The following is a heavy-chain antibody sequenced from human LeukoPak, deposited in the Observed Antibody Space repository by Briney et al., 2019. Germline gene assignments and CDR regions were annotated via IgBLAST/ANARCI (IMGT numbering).Heavy chain of an antibody. J-gene: IGHJ4*02. CDR1: GFTFSTYA. Sequence: GGSLRLSCVGSGFTFSTYAMSWVRQAPGKGLEWVSVIGGSGASTYYAGSVMGRFTSSRDNSKNTLYLETNSLRAEDTAIYYCAKSSGGPNTARDYWGQGTLVTVSS. V-gene: IGHV3-23*01. CDR2: IGGSGAST. D-gene: IGHD5-18*01. CDR3: AKSSGGPNTARDY.